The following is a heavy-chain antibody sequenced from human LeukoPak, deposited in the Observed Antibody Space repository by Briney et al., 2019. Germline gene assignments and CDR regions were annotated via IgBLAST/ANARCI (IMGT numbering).Heavy chain of an antibody. V-gene: IGHV3-21*01. CDR3: AKRGYSSDWYIDY. CDR2: ISSSSSYI. Sequence: GGSLRLSCAASGFTFSDYSMNWVRQAPGKGLQWVSSISSSSSYIYYADSVKSRFTISRDNAKNSLYLQMSSLRADDTAVYYCAKRGYSSDWYIDYWGQGTLVTVSS. D-gene: IGHD6-19*01. CDR1: GFTFSDYS. J-gene: IGHJ4*02.